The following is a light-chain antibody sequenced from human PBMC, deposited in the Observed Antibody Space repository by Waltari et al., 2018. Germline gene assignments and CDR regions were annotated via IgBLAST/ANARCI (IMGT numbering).Light chain of an antibody. J-gene: IGLJ3*02. CDR1: SSDIGAYDN. Sequence: QSALTQPASVSGSPVQSITISCTGTSSDIGAYDNVFWYQQHPGKAPKRMIYDVAKRPSGVSNRFSGSKTGYTASLTIAGLQAEDEADYHCSAYRGSFTLVFGGGTKVTVL. CDR2: DVA. CDR3: SAYRGSFTLV. V-gene: IGLV2-14*03.